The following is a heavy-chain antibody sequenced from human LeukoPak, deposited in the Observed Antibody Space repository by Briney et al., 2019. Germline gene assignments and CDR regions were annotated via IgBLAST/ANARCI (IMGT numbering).Heavy chain of an antibody. Sequence: ASVKVSCKASGYTFTSYGMSWVRQAPGQGLEWMGWISAYNGNTNYAQKLQGRVTMTTDTSTSTAYMELRSLRSDDTAVYYCARSYDILTGPGDFQHWGQGTLVTVSS. D-gene: IGHD3-9*01. CDR2: ISAYNGNT. V-gene: IGHV1-18*04. J-gene: IGHJ1*01. CDR1: GYTFTSYG. CDR3: ARSYDILTGPGDFQH.